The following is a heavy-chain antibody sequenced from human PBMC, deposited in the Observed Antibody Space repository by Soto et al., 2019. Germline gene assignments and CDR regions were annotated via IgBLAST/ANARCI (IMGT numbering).Heavy chain of an antibody. D-gene: IGHD2-21*02. V-gene: IGHV3-30-3*01. CDR1: GFTFSNCA. CDR2: ISYDGSNK. CDR3: ARERNCGGDCYPFDY. J-gene: IGHJ4*02. Sequence: GGSLRLSCSASGFTFSNCAMSWVRQAPGKGLEWVAVISYDGSNKYYADSVKGRFTISRDNSKNTLYLQMNSLRAEDTAVYYCARERNCGGDCYPFDYWGQGTLVTVSS.